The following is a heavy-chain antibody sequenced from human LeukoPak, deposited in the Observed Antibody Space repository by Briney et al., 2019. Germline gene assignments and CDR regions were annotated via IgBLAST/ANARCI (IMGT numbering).Heavy chain of an antibody. CDR1: GFTFSNYG. D-gene: IGHD5-24*01. J-gene: IGHJ4*02. V-gene: IGHV3-30*18. CDR2: ISYDGSNK. Sequence: PGRSLRLSCAASGFTFSNYGMHWVRQAPGKGLEWVAVISYDGSNKYYADSVKGRFTISRDNSKNTLYLQMNSLRVEDTAVYFCAKDGRDGYNHPFYYFDYWGQGTLVTVSS. CDR3: AKDGRDGYNHPFYYFDY.